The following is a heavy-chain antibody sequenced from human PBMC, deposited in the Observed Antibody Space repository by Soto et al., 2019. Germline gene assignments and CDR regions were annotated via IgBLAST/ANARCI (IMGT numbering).Heavy chain of an antibody. D-gene: IGHD3-10*01. V-gene: IGHV4-4*07. Sequence: PAETLSLTCNVSGDTITSYFWTWIRQPAGKGLEWIGHVFPGGLTSHNSSLKRRGSMSIDTAKNQFSLILTSVTSADTAAYYCVRTLSGFTYGSRQFFFDYWGQGTMLTFSS. CDR2: VFPGGLT. J-gene: IGHJ4*02. CDR3: VRTLSGFTYGSRQFFFDY. CDR1: GDTITSYF.